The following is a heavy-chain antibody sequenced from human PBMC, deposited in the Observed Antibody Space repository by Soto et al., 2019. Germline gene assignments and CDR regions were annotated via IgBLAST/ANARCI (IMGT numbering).Heavy chain of an antibody. CDR1: GFTFISYA. D-gene: IGHD3-10*01. Sequence: AGGSLRLSCAASGFTFISYAISWVRLAPGKGLEWVSTITGSGSGYNTFYTDSVKGRFSISRDNSENTVYLQMNRVRDEDTAVYYCARDFLSGKPWGQGTLVTVSS. V-gene: IGHV3-23*01. J-gene: IGHJ5*02. CDR2: ITGSGSGYNT. CDR3: ARDFLSGKP.